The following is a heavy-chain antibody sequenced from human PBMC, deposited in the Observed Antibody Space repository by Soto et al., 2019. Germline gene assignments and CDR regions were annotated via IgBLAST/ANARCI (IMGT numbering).Heavy chain of an antibody. J-gene: IGHJ5*02. V-gene: IGHV4-59*01. CDR2: AYYSGST. Sequence: SETLSLTCTFSGVSISHYYLSLIRQSPGKGLEWIGYAYYSGSTDYNPSLKSRVTMSVDTSKNQVSLKLNSVTTADTAVYYCARDRSTYGGGGTGEVKENWFDPWGPGTLVTVSS. D-gene: IGHD2-8*01. CDR1: GVSISHYY. CDR3: ARDRSTYGGGGTGEVKENWFDP.